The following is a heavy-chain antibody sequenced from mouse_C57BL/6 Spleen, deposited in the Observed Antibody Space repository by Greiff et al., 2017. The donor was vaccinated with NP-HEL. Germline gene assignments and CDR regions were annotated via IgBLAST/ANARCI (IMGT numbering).Heavy chain of an antibody. V-gene: IGHV2-5*01. J-gene: IGHJ4*01. CDR1: GFSLTSYG. D-gene: IGHD1-1*01. Sequence: VKVIESGPGLVQPSQSLSITCTVSGFSLTSYGVHWVRQSPGKGLEWLGVIWRGGSTDYNAAFMSRLSITKDNSKSQVFFKMNSLQADDTAIYYCAKDYYGSRGYAMDYWGQGTSVTVSS. CDR3: AKDYYGSRGYAMDY. CDR2: IWRGGST.